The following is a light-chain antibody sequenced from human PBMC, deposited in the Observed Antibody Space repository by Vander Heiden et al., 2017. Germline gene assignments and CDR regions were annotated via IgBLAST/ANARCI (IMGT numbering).Light chain of an antibody. V-gene: IGKV3D-7*01. Sequence: PGARVTLSCRASQSVSSSDLTWYQQKPGQAPRLLIYGASTRATNIPARFSGSGSGTDFTLTISSLQPEDFAVYYCQQDYHLPALTFGGGTKVEIK. CDR2: GAS. CDR3: QQDYHLPALT. J-gene: IGKJ4*01. CDR1: QSVSSSD.